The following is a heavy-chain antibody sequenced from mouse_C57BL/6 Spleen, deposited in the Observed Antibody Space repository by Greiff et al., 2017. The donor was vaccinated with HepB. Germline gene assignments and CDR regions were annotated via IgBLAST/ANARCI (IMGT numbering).Heavy chain of an antibody. J-gene: IGHJ4*01. V-gene: IGHV5-17*01. CDR2: ISSGSSTI. CDR3: ARKTGTIYYAMDY. CDR1: GFTFSDYG. D-gene: IGHD4-1*01. Sequence: EVHLVESGGGLVKPGGSLKLSCAASGFTFSDYGMHWVRQAPEKGLEWVAYISSGSSTIYYADTVKGRFTISRDNAKNTLFLQMTSLRSEDTAMYYCARKTGTIYYAMDYWGQGTSVTVSS.